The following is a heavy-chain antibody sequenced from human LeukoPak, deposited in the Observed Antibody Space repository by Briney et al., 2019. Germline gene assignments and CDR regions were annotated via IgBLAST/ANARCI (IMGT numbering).Heavy chain of an antibody. D-gene: IGHD2-2*02. J-gene: IGHJ6*03. CDR2: IRYDGSNK. CDR1: GFSLSAYN. V-gene: IGHV3-30*02. Sequence: GGSLRLSCEGSGFSLSAYNMNWVRQAPGKGLEWVAFIRYDGSNKYYADSVKGRFTISRDNAKNSLYLQMNSLRAEDTAVYYCARDPIGYCSSTSCYNNYYYYMDVWGKGTTVTVSS. CDR3: ARDPIGYCSSTSCYNNYYYYMDV.